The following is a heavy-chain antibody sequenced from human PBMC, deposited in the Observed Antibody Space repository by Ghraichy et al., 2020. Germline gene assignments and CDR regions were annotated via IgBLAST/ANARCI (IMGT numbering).Heavy chain of an antibody. V-gene: IGHV1-69*13. CDR3: ARDPLHDASGYYFDL. Sequence: SVKVSCKASGGTFSNFDISWVRQAPGQGLEWMGGINPLFGTIYYAQKFHGRVTFSADESTTTVYMELSSLKSEDTAVYYCARDPLHDASGYYFDLWGQGTLVTVSS. J-gene: IGHJ4*02. D-gene: IGHD3-3*01. CDR1: GGTFSNFD. CDR2: INPLFGTI.